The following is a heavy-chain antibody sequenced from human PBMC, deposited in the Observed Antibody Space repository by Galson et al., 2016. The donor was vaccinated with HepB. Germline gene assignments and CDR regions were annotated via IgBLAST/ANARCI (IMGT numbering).Heavy chain of an antibody. V-gene: IGHV3-23*01. CDR2: IRASGGTT. CDR3: AKGTRLTVPGVVMPHFDY. Sequence: SLRLSCAVSGFGFSAYVMTWVRQAPGEGLEGVSAIRASGGTTFYADSVKGRFTISRDNSKNPLFLQMNSLSVEDTAVYSCAKGTRLTVPGVVMPHFDYWGQGNLVTVSS. D-gene: IGHD3-3*01. CDR1: GFGFSAYV. J-gene: IGHJ4*02.